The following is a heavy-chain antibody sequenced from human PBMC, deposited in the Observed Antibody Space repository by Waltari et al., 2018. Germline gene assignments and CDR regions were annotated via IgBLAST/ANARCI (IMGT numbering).Heavy chain of an antibody. J-gene: IGHJ5*02. CDR1: GGSISSSSYY. CDR3: ATLQYYYDSSGYLIQGWFDP. D-gene: IGHD3-22*01. Sequence: QLQLQESGPGLVKPSETLSLTCTVSGGSISSSSYYWGWLRQPPGTGLGWIGSIYYSGSTYSNPSLKSRVTISVDTSKNQFSRKLSSVTAADTAVYYCATLQYYYDSSGYLIQGWFDPWGQGTLVTISS. CDR2: IYYSGST. V-gene: IGHV4-39*01.